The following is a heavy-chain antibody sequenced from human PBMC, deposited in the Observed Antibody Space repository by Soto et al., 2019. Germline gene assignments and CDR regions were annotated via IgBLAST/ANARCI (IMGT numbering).Heavy chain of an antibody. Sequence: GGSLRLSCAASGFTFDDYAMHWVRQAPGKGLEWVSGISWNSGSIGYADSVKGRFTISRDNAKNSLYLQMNSLRAEDTALYYCAKAYSSGWYGAFDIWGQGTMVTVSS. CDR3: AKAYSSGWYGAFDI. CDR1: GFTFDDYA. J-gene: IGHJ3*02. CDR2: ISWNSGSI. D-gene: IGHD6-19*01. V-gene: IGHV3-9*01.